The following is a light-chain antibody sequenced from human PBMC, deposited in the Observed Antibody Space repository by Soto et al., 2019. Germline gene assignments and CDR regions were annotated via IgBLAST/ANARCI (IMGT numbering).Light chain of an antibody. CDR3: QQNYSPPPIT. J-gene: IGKJ5*01. CDR2: AAS. Sequence: DIQMTQSPSTLSASVGDRVTLTCRASQNISSWLAWYQQKPGKAPNLLIYAASSLQSGVPSRFSGSGSGTHFTLTISSLQPEDFATYYCQQNYSPPPITFGQGTRLEIK. V-gene: IGKV1-39*01. CDR1: QNISSW.